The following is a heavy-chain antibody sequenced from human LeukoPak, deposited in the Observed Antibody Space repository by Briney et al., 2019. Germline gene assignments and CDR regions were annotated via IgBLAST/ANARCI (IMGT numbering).Heavy chain of an antibody. J-gene: IGHJ4*02. V-gene: IGHV3-23*01. CDR1: GFTFSSYA. D-gene: IGHD1-26*01. CDR3: AKDLGIVGALRLLPYRDYFDY. CDR2: ISGSGGST. Sequence: HPGGSLRLSCAASGFTFSSYAMSWVRQAPGKGLEWVSAISGSGGSTYYADSVKGRFTISRDNSKNTLYLQMNSLRAEDTAVYYCAKDLGIVGALRLLPYRDYFDYWGQGTLVTVSS.